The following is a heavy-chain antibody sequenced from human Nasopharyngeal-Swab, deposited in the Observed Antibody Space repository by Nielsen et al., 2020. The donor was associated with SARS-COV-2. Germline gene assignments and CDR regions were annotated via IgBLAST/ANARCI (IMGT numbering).Heavy chain of an antibody. J-gene: IGHJ4*02. V-gene: IGHV4-39*07. CDR3: ASLGGLIFVGGFNYFDY. CDR2: IYYSGST. Sequence: WIRQPPGKGLEWIGSIYYSGSTYYNPSLKSRVTISVDTSKNQFSLKLSSVTAADTAVYYCASLGGLIFVGGFNYFDYWGQGTLVTVSS. D-gene: IGHD3/OR15-3a*01.